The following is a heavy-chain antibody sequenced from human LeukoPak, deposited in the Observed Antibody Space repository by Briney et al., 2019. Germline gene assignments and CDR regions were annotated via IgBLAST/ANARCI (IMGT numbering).Heavy chain of an antibody. Sequence: SDTLSLTCTVSGGSISSGGYYWSWIRQHPGKGLEWIGYIYYSGSAYYHPSLKSRVTVSVDTSENQFSLKLSSVTAADTAVYYCARVNYGSATKEDYWGQGTLVTVSS. V-gene: IGHV4-31*03. J-gene: IGHJ4*02. CDR3: ARVNYGSATKEDY. CDR1: GGSISSGGYY. D-gene: IGHD3-10*01. CDR2: IYYSGSA.